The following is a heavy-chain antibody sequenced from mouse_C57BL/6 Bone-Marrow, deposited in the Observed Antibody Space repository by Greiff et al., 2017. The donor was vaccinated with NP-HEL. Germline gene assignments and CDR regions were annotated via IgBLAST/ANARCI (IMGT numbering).Heavy chain of an antibody. V-gene: IGHV14-4*01. CDR2: IDPENGDT. D-gene: IGHD1-1*01. J-gene: IGHJ3*01. CDR1: GFNIKDDY. Sequence: VQLQQSGAELVRPGASVKLSCTASGFNIKDDYMHWVKQRPEQGLEWIGWIDPENGDTEYASKFLGKATITADTSSNTAYLQLSSLTSEDTAVYYCTPRDYGISPWFAYWGQGTLVTVSA. CDR3: TPRDYGISPWFAY.